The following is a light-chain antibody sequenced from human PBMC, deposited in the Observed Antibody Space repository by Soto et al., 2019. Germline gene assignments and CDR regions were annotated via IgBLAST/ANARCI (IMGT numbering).Light chain of an antibody. CDR1: SSNIGSNA. V-gene: IGLV1-44*01. CDR3: CSYAGSSPLYV. Sequence: QSVLTQPPSASGTPGQRVTISCSGSSSNIGSNAVNWYQQLPGTAPKLLIYSNNQRPSGVPDRFSGSKSGTSASLAISGLQSEDEGTYYCCSYAGSSPLYVFGTGTKLTVL. J-gene: IGLJ1*01. CDR2: SNN.